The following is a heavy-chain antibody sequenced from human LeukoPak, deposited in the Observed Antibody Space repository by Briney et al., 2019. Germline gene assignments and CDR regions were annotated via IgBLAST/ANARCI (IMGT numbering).Heavy chain of an antibody. Sequence: QTSETLSLTCAVYGGSFSGYYWSWIRQPPGKGLEWIGEINHSGSTNYNPSLKSRVTISVDTSKNQFSLKLSSVTAADTAVYYCARAVYRGSYRLDYWGQGTLVTVSS. J-gene: IGHJ4*02. CDR1: GGSFSGYY. V-gene: IGHV4-34*01. CDR2: INHSGST. D-gene: IGHD1-26*01. CDR3: ARAVYRGSYRLDY.